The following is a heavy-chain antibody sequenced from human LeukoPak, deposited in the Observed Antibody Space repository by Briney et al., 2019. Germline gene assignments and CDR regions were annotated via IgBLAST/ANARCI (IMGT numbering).Heavy chain of an antibody. V-gene: IGHV1-2*02. CDR1: GYTFTGYY. D-gene: IGHD6-6*01. CDR2: INPNSGGT. CDR3: ARDRIAARPQGAFDI. Sequence: ASVKVSCKASGYTFTGYYMHWVRQAPGQGLEWMGWINPNSGGTNYAQKFQGRVTMTRDTSISTAYMELSRLRSDDTAVYYCARDRIAARPQGAFDIWGQGTMVTVSS. J-gene: IGHJ3*02.